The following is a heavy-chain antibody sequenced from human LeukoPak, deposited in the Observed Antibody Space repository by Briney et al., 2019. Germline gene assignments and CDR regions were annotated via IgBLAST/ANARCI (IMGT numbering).Heavy chain of an antibody. CDR2: IWYDGSYK. D-gene: IGHD6-13*01. V-gene: IGHV3-30*02. J-gene: IGHJ4*02. CDR1: GFTFSSYG. CDR3: AKDLSYSSSWSELDY. Sequence: GSLRLSCAASGFTFSSYGMHWVRQAPGKGLEWVAVIWYDGSYKYYADSVKGRFSISRDNSKNTLYLQMNSLRAEDTAVFYCAKDLSYSSSWSELDYWGQGTLVTVAS.